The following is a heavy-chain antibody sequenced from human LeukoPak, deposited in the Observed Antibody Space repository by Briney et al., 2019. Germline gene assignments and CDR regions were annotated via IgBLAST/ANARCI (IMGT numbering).Heavy chain of an antibody. CDR3: ARLGLRITMVRGVIITNYYYGMDV. CDR2: IYHSGST. V-gene: IGHV4-4*02. J-gene: IGHJ6*02. CDR1: GGSISSSNW. Sequence: SETPSLTCAVSGGSISSSNWWSWVRQPPGKGLEWIGEIYHSGSTNYNPSLKGRVTISVDKSKNQFSLKLSSVTAADTAVYYCARLGLRITMVRGVIITNYYYGMDVWGQGTTVTVSS. D-gene: IGHD3-10*01.